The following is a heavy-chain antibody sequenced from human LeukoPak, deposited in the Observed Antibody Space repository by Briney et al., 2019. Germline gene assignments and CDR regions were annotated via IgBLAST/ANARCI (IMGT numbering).Heavy chain of an antibody. CDR3: AKKVESKWFDP. CDR1: GGSISGYY. J-gene: IGHJ5*02. Sequence: SETLSLTCTVAGGSISGYYWSWVRQPPGKGLEWIGYIYDSGTTNYNPSLKSRVTISEDTSKNQFSLKLTSVTAADTAVYYCAKKVESKWFDPWGQGTLVTVSS. V-gene: IGHV4-59*01. CDR2: IYDSGTT. D-gene: IGHD1-1*01.